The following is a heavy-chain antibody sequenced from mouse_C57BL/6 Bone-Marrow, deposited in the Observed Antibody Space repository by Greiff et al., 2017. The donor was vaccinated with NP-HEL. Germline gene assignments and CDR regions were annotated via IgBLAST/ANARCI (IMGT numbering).Heavy chain of an antibody. J-gene: IGHJ4*01. CDR1: GYSFTSYY. CDR3: ARQGITTVPYAMDY. D-gene: IGHD1-1*01. CDR2: IYPGSGNT. Sequence: VQLVESGPELVKPGASVKISCKASGYSFTSYYIHWVKQRPGQGLEWIGWIYPGSGNTKYNEKFKGKATLTADTSSSTAYMQLSSLTSEDSAVYYCARQGITTVPYAMDYWGQGTSVTVSS. V-gene: IGHV1-66*01.